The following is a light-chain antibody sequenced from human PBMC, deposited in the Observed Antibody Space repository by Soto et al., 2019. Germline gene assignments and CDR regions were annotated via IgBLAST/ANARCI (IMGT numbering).Light chain of an antibody. CDR1: QSVSIY. Sequence: EIVLAQSPATLSLSPGERATLSCRASQSVSIYLAWYQQKPGQAPRLLIYDASNRATGIPARFSGSRSGTDFTLTISSLEPEDFAVYFCHQRNKFGQGTRLEN. V-gene: IGKV3-11*01. CDR3: HQRNK. J-gene: IGKJ5*01. CDR2: DAS.